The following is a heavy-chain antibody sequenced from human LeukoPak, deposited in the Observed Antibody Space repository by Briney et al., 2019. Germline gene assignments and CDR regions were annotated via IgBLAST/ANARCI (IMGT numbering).Heavy chain of an antibody. D-gene: IGHD3-3*01. V-gene: IGHV3-30-3*02. Sequence: GGSLRLSCAASGFTFSSYAMHWVRQAPGKGLEWVAVISYNGSNKYYADSVKGRFTISRDNSKNTLYLQMNSLRAEDTAVYYCAKTFTIFGVAHAFDIWGQGTMVTVSS. J-gene: IGHJ3*02. CDR3: AKTFTIFGVAHAFDI. CDR2: ISYNGSNK. CDR1: GFTFSSYA.